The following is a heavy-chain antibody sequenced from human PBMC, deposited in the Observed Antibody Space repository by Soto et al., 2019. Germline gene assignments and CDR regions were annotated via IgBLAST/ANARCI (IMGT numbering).Heavy chain of an antibody. D-gene: IGHD3-10*01. CDR2: INAGNGNT. J-gene: IGHJ5*02. V-gene: IGHV1-3*01. CDR1: GYTFTSYA. CDR3: ARGNVLLWFGGKNWFDP. Sequence: QVQLVQSGAEVKKPGASGKVSCKASGYTFTSYAMHWVRQAPGQRLEWMGWINAGNGNTKYSQKFQGRVTITRDTSASTAYMELSSLRSEDTAVYYCARGNVLLWFGGKNWFDPWGQGTLVPVSS.